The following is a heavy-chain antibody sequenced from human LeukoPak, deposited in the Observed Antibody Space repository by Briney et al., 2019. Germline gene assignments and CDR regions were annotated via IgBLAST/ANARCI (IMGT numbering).Heavy chain of an antibody. CDR2: MYYSGST. J-gene: IGHJ2*01. CDR1: GGSISNYY. Sequence: SETLSLTCSVSGGSISNYYWSWIRQPPGKGLEWIGSMYYSGSTNYNPSFKSRATISEDTSKKQFSLKLSSVTAAATAVYYCARAGYDTSGFWYFDLWGRGTLVTVSS. V-gene: IGHV4-59*01. D-gene: IGHD3-22*01. CDR3: ARAGYDTSGFWYFDL.